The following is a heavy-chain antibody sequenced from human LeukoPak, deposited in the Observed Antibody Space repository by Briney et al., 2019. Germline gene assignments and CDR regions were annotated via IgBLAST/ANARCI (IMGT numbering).Heavy chain of an antibody. CDR1: GFPFSNFW. CDR3: ARVYHGDYY. Sequence: RGGSLRLSCAASGFPFSNFWMTWVRQGPGKGLEWVANIKEDGSEKHYVDSVKGRFTISRDNAKNSLYLQMNSLRAEDTAVYYCARVYHGDYYWGQGTLVTVSS. CDR2: IKEDGSEK. D-gene: IGHD4-17*01. J-gene: IGHJ4*02. V-gene: IGHV3-7*05.